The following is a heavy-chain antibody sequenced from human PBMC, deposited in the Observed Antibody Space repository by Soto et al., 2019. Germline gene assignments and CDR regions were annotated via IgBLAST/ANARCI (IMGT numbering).Heavy chain of an antibody. Sequence: QVQLVESGGGVVQPGRSLILSCAASGLTFSSYGMHWVRQAPGKGFEWVAVISYDVSNKYYADSVKGRFTISRDNAKNTLYLQMNSLRAEDRAVYYCAKDHRRIAVAAPLGPWGQGNLVTVSS. CDR3: AKDHRRIAVAAPLGP. V-gene: IGHV3-30*18. J-gene: IGHJ5*02. CDR2: ISYDVSNK. D-gene: IGHD6-19*01. CDR1: GLTFSSYG.